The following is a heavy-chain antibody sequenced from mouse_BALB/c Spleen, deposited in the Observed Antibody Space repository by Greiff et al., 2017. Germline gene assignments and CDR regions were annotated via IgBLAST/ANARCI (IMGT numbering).Heavy chain of an antibody. V-gene: IGHV8-12*01. Sequence: QVTLKVSGPGILQPSQTLSLTCSFSGFSLSTSGMGVSWIRQPSGKGLEWLAHIYWDDDKRYNPSLKSRLTISKDTSRNQVFLKITSVDTADTATYYCARRARYGSSFFDYWGQGTTLTVSS. D-gene: IGHD2-10*02. CDR1: GFSLSTSGMG. CDR2: IYWDDDK. J-gene: IGHJ2*01. CDR3: ARRARYGSSFFDY.